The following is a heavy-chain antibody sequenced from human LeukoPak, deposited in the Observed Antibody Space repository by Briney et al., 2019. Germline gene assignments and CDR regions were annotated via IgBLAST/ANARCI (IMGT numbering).Heavy chain of an antibody. CDR1: GLTFSNSW. J-gene: IGHJ1*01. D-gene: IGHD3-10*01. V-gene: IGHV3-74*01. CDR3: ARVSGLGMNEYYQH. CDR2: INNEGTTI. Sequence: PGGSLRLSCEASGLTFSNSWMHWVRQAPGKGLVWVSRINNEGTTISYADSVKGRFTISRDNAKNTLYLQMNSLRAGDTAVYYCARVSGLGMNEYYQHWGQGTLVTVAS.